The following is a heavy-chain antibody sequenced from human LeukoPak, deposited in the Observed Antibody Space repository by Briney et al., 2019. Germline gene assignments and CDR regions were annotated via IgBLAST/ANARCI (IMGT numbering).Heavy chain of an antibody. CDR3: ACQGSPYSRGWIGLDWFDP. CDR2: ISGSGGST. J-gene: IGHJ5*02. Sequence: GGSLRLSCAASGFTFSSYAMSWVRQAPGKGLEWVSAISGSGGSTYYADSVKGRFTISRDNSKNTLYLQMNSLRAEDTAVYYCACQGSPYSRGWIGLDWFDPWGQGTLVTVSS. CDR1: GFTFSSYA. V-gene: IGHV3-23*01. D-gene: IGHD6-19*01.